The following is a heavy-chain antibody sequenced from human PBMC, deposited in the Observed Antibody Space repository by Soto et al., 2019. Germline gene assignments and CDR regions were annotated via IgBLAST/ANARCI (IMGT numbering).Heavy chain of an antibody. J-gene: IGHJ5*02. CDR3: ARRPREFRWFDP. V-gene: IGHV4-30-4*01. CDR1: GGSISSGDYY. Sequence: KTSETLSLTCTVSGGSISSGDYYWSWIRQPPGKGLEWIGYIYYSGSTYYNPSLKSRVTISVDTSKNQFSLKLSSVTAADTAVYYCARRPREFRWFDPWGQGTLVTVSS. D-gene: IGHD2-21*01. CDR2: IYYSGST.